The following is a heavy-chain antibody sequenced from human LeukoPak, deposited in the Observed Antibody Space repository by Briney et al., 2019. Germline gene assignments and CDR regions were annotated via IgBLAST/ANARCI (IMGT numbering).Heavy chain of an antibody. CDR3: ARDPDDCSSTSCCGC. CDR2: INPNSGGT. Sequence: ASVTVSFKASGYTFTDYYMHWVRQAPGQGLAWMGWINPNSGGTNYAQKFQGRVTMTRDTSISTAYMELSRLRSDDTAVYYCARDPDDCSSTSCCGCWGQGTLVSVSS. J-gene: IGHJ4*02. D-gene: IGHD2-2*01. V-gene: IGHV1-2*02. CDR1: GYTFTDYY.